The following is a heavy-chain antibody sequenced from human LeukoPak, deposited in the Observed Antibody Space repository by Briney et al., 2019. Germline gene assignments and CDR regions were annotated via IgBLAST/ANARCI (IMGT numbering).Heavy chain of an antibody. CDR3: ARPEAIFGVHYGMDV. D-gene: IGHD3-3*01. CDR1: GGTFSSYA. J-gene: IGHJ6*02. CDR2: IIPIFGTA. Sequence: SVKVSCKASGGTFSSYAISWVRRAPGQGLEWMGGIIPIFGTANYAQKFQGRVTITADESTSTAYMELSSLRSEDTAVYYCARPEAIFGVHYGMDVWGQGTTVTVSS. V-gene: IGHV1-69*13.